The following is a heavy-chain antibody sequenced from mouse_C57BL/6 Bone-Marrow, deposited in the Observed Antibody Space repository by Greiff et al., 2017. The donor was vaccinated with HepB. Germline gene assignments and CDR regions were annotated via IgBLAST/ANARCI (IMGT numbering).Heavy chain of an antibody. V-gene: IGHV3-6*01. Sequence: DVQLQESGPGLVKPSPSLSLTCSVTGYSITSGYYWNWVRQFPGNKLEWMGYISYDGSNNYNPSLKNRTSITRDTSKNQFFLKLNSVTTEDTATYYCAREEAYYWYFDVWGTGTTVTVSS. CDR1: GYSITSGYY. J-gene: IGHJ1*03. CDR3: AREEAYYWYFDV. CDR2: ISYDGSN. D-gene: IGHD6-5*01.